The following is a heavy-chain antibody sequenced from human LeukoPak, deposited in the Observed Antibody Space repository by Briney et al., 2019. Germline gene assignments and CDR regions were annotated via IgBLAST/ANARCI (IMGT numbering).Heavy chain of an antibody. D-gene: IGHD6-6*01. CDR3: ARDLRSMADY. V-gene: IGHV3-30*03. CDR1: GFTFSSYG. J-gene: IGHJ4*02. Sequence: QTGGSLRLSCAASGFTFSSYGMHWVRQAPGKGLEWVAVISYDGSNKYYADSVKGRFTISRDNAKNSLYLQMNSLRVEDTAVYYCARDLRSMADYWGQGTLVTVSS. CDR2: ISYDGSNK.